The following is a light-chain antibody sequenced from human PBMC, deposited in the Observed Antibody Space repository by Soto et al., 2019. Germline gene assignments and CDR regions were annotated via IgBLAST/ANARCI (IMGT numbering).Light chain of an antibody. CDR3: QQYNSYSPWT. CDR2: DAS. CDR1: QNVNKW. J-gene: IGKJ1*01. Sequence: DIQMTQSPSTLSASVGDRVTITCRASQNVNKWLAWFQQKPGKVPKLLIFDASTLQTGVPSRFGGGGSGTEFTLTISRLQTDDFATYYCQQYNSYSPWTFGPGTKVEI. V-gene: IGKV1-5*01.